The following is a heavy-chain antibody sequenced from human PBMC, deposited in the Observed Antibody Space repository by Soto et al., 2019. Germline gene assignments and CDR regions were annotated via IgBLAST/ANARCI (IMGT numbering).Heavy chain of an antibody. Sequence: EVQLLESGGGLVQPGGSLRLSCAASGFTFSSYAMSWVRQAPGKGLEWVSAISGSGGSTYYADSVKGRFTISRDNSKNPLYLQMSSLRAEDEAVYYCAQDLIAVVWYGLDYWGQGTLVTVSS. CDR3: AQDLIAVVWYGLDY. V-gene: IGHV3-23*01. J-gene: IGHJ4*02. CDR1: GFTFSSYA. CDR2: ISGSGGST. D-gene: IGHD6-19*01.